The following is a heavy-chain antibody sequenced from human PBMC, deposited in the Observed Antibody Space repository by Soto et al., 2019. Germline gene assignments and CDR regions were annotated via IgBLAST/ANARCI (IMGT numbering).Heavy chain of an antibody. Sequence: EVQLVESGGGLVQPGGSLKLSCAASGFTFSGSAVHWVRQAPGKGLEWVGRIRGKANSDATVYDASVKGRFTISRDDSLNTAYLQMNSLKTEDTAVYYCTSPSINYDIVTDYFKYWGKGSLVTVSS. D-gene: IGHD3-9*01. J-gene: IGHJ4*02. V-gene: IGHV3-73*02. CDR1: GFTFSGSA. CDR3: TSPSINYDIVTDYFKY. CDR2: IRGKANSDAT.